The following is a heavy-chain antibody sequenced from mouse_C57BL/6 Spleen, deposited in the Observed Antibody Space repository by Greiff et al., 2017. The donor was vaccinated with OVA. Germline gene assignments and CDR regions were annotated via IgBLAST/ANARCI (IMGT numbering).Heavy chain of an antibody. Sequence: EVKVVESGGGLVKPGGSLKLSCAAFGFTFSDYGMHWVRQAPEKGLEWVAYISSGSSTIYYADTVKGRFTISRDNAKNTLFLQMTSLRSEDTAMYYCARRATGGAMDYWGQGTSVTVSS. CDR1: GFTFSDYG. J-gene: IGHJ4*01. CDR3: ARRATGGAMDY. D-gene: IGHD3-1*01. V-gene: IGHV5-17*01. CDR2: ISSGSSTI.